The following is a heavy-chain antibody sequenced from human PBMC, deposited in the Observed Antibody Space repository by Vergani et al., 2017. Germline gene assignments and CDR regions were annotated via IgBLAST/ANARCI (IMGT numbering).Heavy chain of an antibody. CDR2: IRHDGIT. CDR3: AREGYCTNGVCFTLFDV. Sequence: QAQLQQWCAGLLKPSETLSLTCAIYGGSFNDYWWTWIRQPPGKGLEWIGEIRHDGITHYSPSLKSRVTISIDTSTHQFSLNLRSVTAADTAVYYCAREGYCTNGVCFTLFDVWGQGALVTVSS. D-gene: IGHD2-8*01. CDR1: GGSFNDYW. V-gene: IGHV4-34*01. J-gene: IGHJ4*02.